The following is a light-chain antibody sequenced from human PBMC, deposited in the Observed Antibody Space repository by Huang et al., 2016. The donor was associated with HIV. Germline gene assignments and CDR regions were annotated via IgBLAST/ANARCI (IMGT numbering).Light chain of an antibody. Sequence: EIVLTQSPATLSLSPGERATLSCRASQTVSSYLAWYQQKPGQAPRPLIYDASNRATGIPARFSGRGSGTDFTLTISSLEPEDFAVYYCQLRSTWPGDTFGGGTKVEIK. J-gene: IGKJ4*01. CDR1: QTVSSY. V-gene: IGKV3-11*01. CDR3: QLRSTWPGDT. CDR2: DAS.